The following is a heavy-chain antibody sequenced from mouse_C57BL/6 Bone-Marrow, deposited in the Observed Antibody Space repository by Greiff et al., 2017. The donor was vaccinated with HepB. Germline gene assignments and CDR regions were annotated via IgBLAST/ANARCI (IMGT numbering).Heavy chain of an antibody. J-gene: IGHJ1*03. CDR3: ARPLYDYDPWYFDV. V-gene: IGHV5-12*01. Sequence: VQLKESGGGLVQPGGSLKLSCAASGFTFSDYYMYWVRQTPEKRLEWVAYISNGGGSTYYPDTVKGRFTISRDNAKNTLYLQMSRLKSEDTAMYYCARPLYDYDPWYFDVWGTGTTVTVSS. CDR2: ISNGGGST. D-gene: IGHD2-4*01. CDR1: GFTFSDYY.